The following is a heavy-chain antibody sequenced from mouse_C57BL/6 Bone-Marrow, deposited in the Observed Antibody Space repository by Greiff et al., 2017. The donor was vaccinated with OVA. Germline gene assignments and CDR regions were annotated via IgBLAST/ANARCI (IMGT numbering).Heavy chain of an antibody. D-gene: IGHD1-1*01. V-gene: IGHV7-1*01. CDR3: ARDLDGSSPLGY. CDR1: GFTFSDFY. CDR2: SRNKANDYTT. Sequence: EVKLMESGGGLVQSGRSLRLSCATSGFTFSDFYMEWVRQAPGKGLEWIAASRNKANDYTTEYSASVKGRFIVSRDTSQSILYLQMNALRAEDTAIYYCARDLDGSSPLGYWGQGTLVTVSA. J-gene: IGHJ3*02.